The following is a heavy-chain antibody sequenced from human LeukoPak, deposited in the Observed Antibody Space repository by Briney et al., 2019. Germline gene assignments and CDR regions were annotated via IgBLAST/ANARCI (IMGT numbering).Heavy chain of an antibody. J-gene: IGHJ3*02. CDR2: INHSEST. CDR1: GGSFSGYY. Sequence: SETLSLTCAVYGGSFSGYYWSWIRQPPGKGLEWIGEINHSESTNYNPSLKSRVTISVDTSKNQFSLKLSSVTAADTAVYYCASVERDYYDSSGTQKDAFDIWGQGTMVTVSS. D-gene: IGHD3-22*01. CDR3: ASVERDYYDSSGTQKDAFDI. V-gene: IGHV4-34*01.